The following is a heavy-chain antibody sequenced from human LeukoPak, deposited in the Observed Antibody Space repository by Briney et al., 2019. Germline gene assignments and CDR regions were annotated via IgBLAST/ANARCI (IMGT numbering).Heavy chain of an antibody. CDR1: GYSISSGYY. J-gene: IGHJ4*02. CDR2: IYHSGST. V-gene: IGHV4-38-2*01. CDR3: ARGGGYRVFDY. D-gene: IGHD5-24*01. Sequence: SETLSLTCAVSGYSISSGYYWGWIRQPPGKGLEWIGSIYHSGSTYYNPSLKSRVTISVDTSKNQFSLKLSSVTAADTAVYYCARGGGYRVFDYWGQGTLVTVSS.